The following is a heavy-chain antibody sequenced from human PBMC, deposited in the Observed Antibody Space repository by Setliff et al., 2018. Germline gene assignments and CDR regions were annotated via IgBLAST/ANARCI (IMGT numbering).Heavy chain of an antibody. Sequence: ASATLSLTCTVSGGSFTPYYWSWIRQHPGKGLAWIGYVYYSGTAYYNPSLKSRVTVIVDTSKNQFSLRLSSVTAADTAVYYCARGGTFRYFDYWGQGTPVTVSS. D-gene: IGHD1-1*01. CDR3: ARGGTFRYFDY. CDR2: VYYSGTA. V-gene: IGHV4-59*01. CDR1: GGSFTPYY. J-gene: IGHJ4*02.